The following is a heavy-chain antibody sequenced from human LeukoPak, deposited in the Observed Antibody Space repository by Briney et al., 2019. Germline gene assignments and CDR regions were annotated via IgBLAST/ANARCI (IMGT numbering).Heavy chain of an antibody. CDR3: ATLVVPAANDY. Sequence: SVKVSCKASGGTFSSYAISWVRQAPGQGLEWMGGIIPIFGTANYAQKFQGRVTITADESTGTAYMELSSLRSEDTAVYYCATLVVPAANDYWGQGTLVTVSS. D-gene: IGHD2-2*01. V-gene: IGHV1-69*13. J-gene: IGHJ4*02. CDR1: GGTFSSYA. CDR2: IIPIFGTA.